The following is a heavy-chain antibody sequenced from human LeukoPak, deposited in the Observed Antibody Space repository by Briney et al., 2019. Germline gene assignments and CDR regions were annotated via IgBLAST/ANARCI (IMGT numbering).Heavy chain of an antibody. V-gene: IGHV4-59*12. CDR3: ARRRAERVRGVIITRPANWFDP. J-gene: IGHJ5*02. CDR1: GGSISSYY. Sequence: PSETLSLTCTVPGGSISSYYWSWIRQPPGKGLEWIGYIYYSGSTNYNPSLKSRVTISVDTSKNQFSLKLSSVTAADTAVYYCARRRAERVRGVIITRPANWFDPWGQGTLVTVSS. D-gene: IGHD3-10*01. CDR2: IYYSGST.